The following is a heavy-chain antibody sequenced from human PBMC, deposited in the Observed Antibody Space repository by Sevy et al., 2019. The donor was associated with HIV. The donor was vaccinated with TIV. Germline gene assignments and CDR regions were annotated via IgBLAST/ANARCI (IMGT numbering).Heavy chain of an antibody. D-gene: IGHD3-10*01. CDR2: IYYSGST. J-gene: IGHJ4*02. Sequence: SDTLSLTCTVSGGSISSGGYYWSWIRQHPGKGLEWIGYIYYSGSTYYNPSLKSRVTISVDTSKNQFSLKLSSVTAADTAVYYCARGREMVQFDYWGQGTLVIVSS. CDR1: GGSISSGGYY. V-gene: IGHV4-31*03. CDR3: ARGREMVQFDY.